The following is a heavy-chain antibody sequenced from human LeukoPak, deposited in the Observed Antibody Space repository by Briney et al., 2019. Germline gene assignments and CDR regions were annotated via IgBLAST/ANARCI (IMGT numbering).Heavy chain of an antibody. CDR3: ARDSQNLGGSTWPDY. D-gene: IGHD2-15*01. CDR2: ISSSSSYT. CDR1: GFTFSNYA. Sequence: GGSLRLSCAASGFTFSNYAMTWVRQAPGKGLEWVSYISSSSSYTNYADSVKGRFTISRDNAKNSLYLQMNSLRAEDTAVYYCARDSQNLGGSTWPDYWGQGTLVTVSS. V-gene: IGHV3-11*05. J-gene: IGHJ4*02.